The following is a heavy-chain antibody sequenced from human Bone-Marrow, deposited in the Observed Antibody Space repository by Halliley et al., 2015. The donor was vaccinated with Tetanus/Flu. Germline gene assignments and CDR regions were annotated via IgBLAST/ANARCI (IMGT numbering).Heavy chain of an antibody. D-gene: IGHD3-16*01. Sequence: DTYYAGSGKGRFTIPRDNAKNALLLQMSSLRAEDTAVYYWARESKDAGGNYYNGVDVWGQGTTVTVSS. V-gene: IGHV3-13*01. CDR3: ARESKDAGGNYYNGVDV. CDR2: DT. J-gene: IGHJ6*02.